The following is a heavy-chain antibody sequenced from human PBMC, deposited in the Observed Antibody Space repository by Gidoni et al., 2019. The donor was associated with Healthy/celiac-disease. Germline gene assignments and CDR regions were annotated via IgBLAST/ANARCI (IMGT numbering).Heavy chain of an antibody. CDR3: TTDIRLVYYDSSGYPGYYYMDV. Sequence: EVQLVESGGGLVKPGGSLRLSCAASGFTFSNAWMNWVRQAPGKGREWVGRIKSKTDGGTTDYAAPVKGRFTISRDDSKNTLYLQMNSLKTEDTAVYYCTTDIRLVYYDSSGYPGYYYMDVWGKGTTVTVSS. V-gene: IGHV3-15*07. J-gene: IGHJ6*03. D-gene: IGHD3-22*01. CDR1: GFTFSNAW. CDR2: IKSKTDGGTT.